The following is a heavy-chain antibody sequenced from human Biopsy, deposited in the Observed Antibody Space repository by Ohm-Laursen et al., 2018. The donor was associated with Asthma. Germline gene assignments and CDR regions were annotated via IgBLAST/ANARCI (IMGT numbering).Heavy chain of an antibody. CDR3: ARKAGSCISRTCYSLDF. Sequence: SVKVSCKSLGDTFNTYVIGWVRQAPGQGLEWMGGINSVFGTTTYPQKFQDRVTITADDSTSTVYMELSSLRSEDTAVYYCARKAGSCISRTCYSLDFWGQGTLVTLSS. D-gene: IGHD2-2*01. J-gene: IGHJ4*02. V-gene: IGHV1-69*13. CDR2: INSVFGTT. CDR1: GDTFNTYV.